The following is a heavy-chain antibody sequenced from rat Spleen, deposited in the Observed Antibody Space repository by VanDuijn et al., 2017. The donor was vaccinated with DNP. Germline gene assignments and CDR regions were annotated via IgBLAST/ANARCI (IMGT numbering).Heavy chain of an antibody. D-gene: IGHD5-1*01. CDR1: GYDIRTTY. J-gene: IGHJ4*01. CDR2: IYPSNGDT. Sequence: EVQLQQSGAELGKPGTSVNLSCKVSGYDIRTTYMHWVNQRPGKGLEWMGRIYPSNGDTIYAEKFKRTATLTADTSSNTAHMQLSQLKSDDTAIYFCAMQSEHLGALDAWGQGTSVTVSS. CDR3: AMQSEHLGALDA. V-gene: IGHV1-11*01.